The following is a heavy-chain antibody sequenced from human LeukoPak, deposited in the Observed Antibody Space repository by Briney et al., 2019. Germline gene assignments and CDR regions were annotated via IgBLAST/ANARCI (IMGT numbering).Heavy chain of an antibody. D-gene: IGHD3-9*01. J-gene: IGHJ6*02. CDR1: GYTFTAHD. CDR3: ARGFDALTGHSYAYYYYYGLDI. V-gene: IGHV1-8*01. CDR2: MNPNSGNT. Sequence: ASVKVSCKASGYTFTAHDINWVRQATGQGLEWMGWMNPNSGNTGFGQNFKGRVTMTRDTSTSTAYMELSSLRSEDTAVYYCARGFDALTGHSYAYYYYYGLDIWGQGTTVIVSS.